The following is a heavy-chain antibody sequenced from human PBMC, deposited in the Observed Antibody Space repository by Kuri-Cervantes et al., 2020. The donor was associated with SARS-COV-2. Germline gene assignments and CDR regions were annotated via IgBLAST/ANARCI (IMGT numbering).Heavy chain of an antibody. V-gene: IGHV1-69*13. Sequence: SVKVSCKASGGTFSSYAISWVRQAPGQGLEWMGGIIPIFGTANYAQKFQGRVTITADESTSTAYMELSSLRSEDTAVYYCAKGFWSGYSHYYYYYIDVWGKGTTVTVSS. CDR2: IIPIFGTA. J-gene: IGHJ6*03. D-gene: IGHD3-3*01. CDR3: AKGFWSGYSHYYYYYIDV. CDR1: GGTFSSYA.